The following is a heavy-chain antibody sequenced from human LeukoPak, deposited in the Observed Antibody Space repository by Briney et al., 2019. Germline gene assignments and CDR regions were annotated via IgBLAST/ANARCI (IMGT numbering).Heavy chain of an antibody. V-gene: IGHV1-46*01. Sequence: ASVKVSCKPSGYTFTSYYIHWVRQAPGQELEWMGIINPTAGSTTSAHRFQGRVIMTKDTTTSIVYMELSSLTSDETAVYCCARDGIAADYWGQGTLVTVSS. J-gene: IGHJ4*02. CDR1: GYTFTSYY. CDR3: ARDGIAADY. CDR2: INPTAGST. D-gene: IGHD2-15*01.